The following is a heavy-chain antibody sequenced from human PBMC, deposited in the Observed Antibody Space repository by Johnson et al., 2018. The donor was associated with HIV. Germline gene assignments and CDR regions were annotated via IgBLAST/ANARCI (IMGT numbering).Heavy chain of an antibody. Sequence: QVQLVESGGGVVQPGRSLRLSCAASGFTFSSYGMHWVRQAPGKGLEWVAVISYDGINKYYADSVKGRFTISRDNSKNTLYLQMNSRRAEDTALYYCAKGRSGAILGVARSAFDIWGQGTMVTVSS. V-gene: IGHV3-30*18. J-gene: IGHJ3*02. CDR1: GFTFSSYG. CDR3: AKGRSGAILGVARSAFDI. D-gene: IGHD3-3*01. CDR2: ISYDGINK.